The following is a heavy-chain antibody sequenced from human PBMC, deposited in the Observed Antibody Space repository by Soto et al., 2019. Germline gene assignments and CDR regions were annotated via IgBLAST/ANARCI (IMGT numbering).Heavy chain of an antibody. J-gene: IGHJ3*02. CDR2: MYYSGST. V-gene: IGHV4-59*01. Sequence: SETLSLTCTVSGGSISSYYWSWIRQPPGKGLEWIGYMYYSGSTNYNPSLKSRVTISVDTSKNQFSLKLSSVTAADTAVYYCARDFFSGGVFDIWGQGTMFTVSS. D-gene: IGHD3-16*01. CDR1: GGSISSYY. CDR3: ARDFFSGGVFDI.